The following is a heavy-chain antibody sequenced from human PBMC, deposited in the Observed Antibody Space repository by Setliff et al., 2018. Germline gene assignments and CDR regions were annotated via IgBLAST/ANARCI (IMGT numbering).Heavy chain of an antibody. Sequence: GGSLRLSCAASGFTFSSYTINWVRQAPGKGLEWVSSISGSGTSTYYADSVKGRFTISRDNSKNTEYLQMNSLRAEDTAVYYCARELYYYGSGSWTFDPWGQGTLVTVSS. CDR2: ISGSGTST. J-gene: IGHJ5*02. CDR3: ARELYYYGSGSWTFDP. V-gene: IGHV3-23*01. D-gene: IGHD3-10*01. CDR1: GFTFSSYT.